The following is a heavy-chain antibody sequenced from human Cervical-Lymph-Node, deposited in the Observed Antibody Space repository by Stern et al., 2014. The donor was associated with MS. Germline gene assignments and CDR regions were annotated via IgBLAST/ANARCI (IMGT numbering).Heavy chain of an antibody. J-gene: IGHJ4*02. CDR1: GFTFSSYA. CDR2: ISYDGSNK. V-gene: IGHV3-30*01. D-gene: IGHD3-22*01. CDR3: ARDNYDSSGYFNY. Sequence: VQLVESGGGVVQPGRSLRLSCAASGFTFSSYAMHWVRQAPGKGLEWVAVISYDGSNKYYADSVKGRFTISRDNSKNTLYLQMNSLRAEDTAVYYCARDNYDSSGYFNYWGQGTLVTVSS.